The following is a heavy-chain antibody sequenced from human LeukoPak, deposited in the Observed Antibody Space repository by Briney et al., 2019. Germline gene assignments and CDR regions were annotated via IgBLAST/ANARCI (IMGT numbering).Heavy chain of an antibody. Sequence: SETLSLTCAVFGGSFSGYYWSWIRQPPGKGLEWIGEINHSGSTNYNPPLKSRVTISVDTSKNQFPLKLSSVTAADTAVYYCARRRVTMVRGVNKNYYYYMDVWGKGTTVTVSS. D-gene: IGHD3-10*01. CDR1: GGSFSGYY. CDR3: ARRRVTMVRGVNKNYYYYMDV. V-gene: IGHV4-34*01. CDR2: INHSGST. J-gene: IGHJ6*03.